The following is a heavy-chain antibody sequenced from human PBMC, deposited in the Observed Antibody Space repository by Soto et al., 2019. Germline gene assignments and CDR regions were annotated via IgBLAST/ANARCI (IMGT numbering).Heavy chain of an antibody. CDR3: AGGIEGWYQGRYDCGMDV. CDR1: GGSVSSGSYY. Sequence: QVQLQESGPGLVKPSETLSLTCTVSGGSVSSGSYYWSWLRPPPGKGLEWIGYIDYRGSTNYNPCLKSRVAISVDTSKNQLSLKLSSVTAADTGGYYGAGGIEGWYQGRYDCGMDVWGQGTTVTVSS. V-gene: IGHV4-61*01. CDR2: IDYRGST. D-gene: IGHD6-19*01. J-gene: IGHJ6*02.